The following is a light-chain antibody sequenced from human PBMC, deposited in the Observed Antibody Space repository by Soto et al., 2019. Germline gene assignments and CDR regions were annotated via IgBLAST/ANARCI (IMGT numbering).Light chain of an antibody. CDR1: QTVLYSSNDKNH. J-gene: IGKJ3*01. CDR2: WAS. Sequence: DIVMTQSPDSLVVSLGERATINCKSSQTVLYSSNDKNHLAWYQQKPGRPPKLLVYWASTRESGVPDRFSGSGSGTDFTLTITSLQAEDVAIYYCQQYYSSPFTFGPGTKVDIK. CDR3: QQYYSSPFT. V-gene: IGKV4-1*01.